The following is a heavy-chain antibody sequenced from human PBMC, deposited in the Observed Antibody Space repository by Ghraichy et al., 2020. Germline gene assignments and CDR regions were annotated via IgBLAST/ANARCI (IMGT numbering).Heavy chain of an antibody. J-gene: IGHJ4*02. CDR2: INAGNGNT. CDR1: GYTFTSYA. Sequence: ASVKVSCKASGYTFTSYAMHWVRQAPGQRLEWMGWINAGNGNTKYSQKFQGRVTITRDTSASTAYMELSSLRSEDTAVYYCARPLRYCSGGSCYSFGYDYWGQGTLVTVSS. D-gene: IGHD2-15*01. V-gene: IGHV1-3*01. CDR3: ARPLRYCSGGSCYSFGYDY.